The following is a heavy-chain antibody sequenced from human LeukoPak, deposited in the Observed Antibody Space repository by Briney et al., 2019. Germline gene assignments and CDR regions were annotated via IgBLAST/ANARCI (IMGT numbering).Heavy chain of an antibody. CDR2: ISTSSSYI. D-gene: IGHD3-3*01. CDR3: AKTSLSDPSGHYYYMDV. Sequence: GGSLRLSCAASGFTFNTYIMNWVRQAPGKGLEWVSSISTSSSYIYYADSVKARFTISRDNSQNTVSLQLNNLRIEDTALYYCAKTSLSDPSGHYYYMDVWGKGTTVTVSS. V-gene: IGHV3-21*01. J-gene: IGHJ6*03. CDR1: GFTFNTYI.